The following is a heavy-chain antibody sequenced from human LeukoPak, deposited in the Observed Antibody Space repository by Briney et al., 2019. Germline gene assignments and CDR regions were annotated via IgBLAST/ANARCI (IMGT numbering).Heavy chain of an antibody. D-gene: IGHD6-13*01. CDR2: IYHSGST. Sequence: PSGTLSLTCAVSGGSISSSNWWSWVRQPPGKGLEWIGEIYHSGSTNYNPSLKSRVTITVDTSKNQFSLKLSSVTAADTAVYYCAVSAAGLFGPWGQGTLVTVSS. CDR3: AVSAAGLFGP. CDR1: GGSISSSNW. V-gene: IGHV4-4*02. J-gene: IGHJ5*02.